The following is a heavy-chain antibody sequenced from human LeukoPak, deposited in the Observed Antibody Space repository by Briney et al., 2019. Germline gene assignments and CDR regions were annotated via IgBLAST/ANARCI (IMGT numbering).Heavy chain of an antibody. V-gene: IGHV3-11*01. J-gene: IGHJ6*02. CDR3: ARQYYDFSYGMDA. D-gene: IGHD3/OR15-3a*01. CDR2: ISNSAITT. Sequence: GGSLRLSCAASGFIFSDYYMSWIRQAPGKGLEWVSYISNSAITTYYADSVKGRFTISRDNAKNLVYLQMNSLRAEDTAVYYCARQYYDFSYGMDAWGQGTTVTVSS. CDR1: GFIFSDYY.